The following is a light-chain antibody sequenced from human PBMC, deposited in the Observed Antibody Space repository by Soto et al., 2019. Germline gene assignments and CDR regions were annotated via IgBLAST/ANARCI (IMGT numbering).Light chain of an antibody. Sequence: QSALTQPASVSGSPGQSITISCTGTSSDVGGYDYVSWYQQNSGKAPKLMIYDVSNRPSGVSNRFSGSKSGNTASLTISGLQAEDEADYYCSSYTSSNTLVFGGVTKLTVL. CDR1: SSDVGGYDY. CDR2: DVS. CDR3: SSYTSSNTLV. V-gene: IGLV2-14*01. J-gene: IGLJ2*01.